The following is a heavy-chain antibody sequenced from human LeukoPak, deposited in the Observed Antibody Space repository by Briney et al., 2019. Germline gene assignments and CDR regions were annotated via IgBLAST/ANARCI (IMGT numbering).Heavy chain of an antibody. CDR2: ISAYNGNT. V-gene: IGHV1-18*01. J-gene: IGHJ4*02. Sequence: GASVKVSCKASGYTFSNYGISWVRQAPGQGLEWMGWISAYNGNTNYAQKFQGRVTMTTDTSTNTAYMQLRSLRSDDTAMYYCARRGVYYYDSSGRANYYFDYWGQGTLVTVSS. D-gene: IGHD3-22*01. CDR3: ARRGVYYYDSSGRANYYFDY. CDR1: GYTFSNYG.